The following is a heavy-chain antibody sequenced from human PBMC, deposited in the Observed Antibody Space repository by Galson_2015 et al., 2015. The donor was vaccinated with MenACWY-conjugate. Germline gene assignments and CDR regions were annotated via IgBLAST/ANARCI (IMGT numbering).Heavy chain of an antibody. CDR3: ARWGPSHTAYRPSTDQINDAFDV. Sequence: AISGDSVSSNNAAWTWIRQSPSRGLEWLGRTYYRSKWYNDYAFSLKSRITVNPDTSKNQFSLQLNFVTPEDTAVYYCARWGPSHTAYRPSTDQINDAFDVWGQGTIVTVSS. CDR2: TYYRSKWYN. V-gene: IGHV6-1*01. D-gene: IGHD2-21*01. J-gene: IGHJ3*01. CDR1: GDSVSSNNAA.